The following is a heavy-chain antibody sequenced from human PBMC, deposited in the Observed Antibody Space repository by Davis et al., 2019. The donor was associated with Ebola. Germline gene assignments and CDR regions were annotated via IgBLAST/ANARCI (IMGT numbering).Heavy chain of an antibody. V-gene: IGHV3-9*01. CDR1: GFTFEDYA. Sequence: GGSLRLSCAASGFTFEDYAMHWVRQAPGKGLEWVSGISWNGGGINYADSVKGRFTISRDNSKNTLYLQMNSLRAEDTAVYYCTRDLKQPPPSYYYGMDVWGQGTTVTVSS. J-gene: IGHJ6*02. D-gene: IGHD6-13*01. CDR3: TRDLKQPPPSYYYGMDV. CDR2: ISWNGGGI.